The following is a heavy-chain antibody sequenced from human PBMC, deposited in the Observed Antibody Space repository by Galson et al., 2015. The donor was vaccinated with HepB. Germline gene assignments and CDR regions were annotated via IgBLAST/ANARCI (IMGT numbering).Heavy chain of an antibody. J-gene: IGHJ4*02. V-gene: IGHV3-73*01. CDR2: IRSKVNSYAT. D-gene: IGHD2-15*01. CDR1: GFTFSGSA. Sequence: SLRLSCAASGFTFSGSAMHWVRQASGKGLEWVGRIRSKVNSYATAFAASVKGRFTISRDDSKETVYLQMNSLRAEDTAVYYCARGRCSGSNCYPDYFDYWGQGTLVTVSS. CDR3: ARGRCSGSNCYPDYFDY.